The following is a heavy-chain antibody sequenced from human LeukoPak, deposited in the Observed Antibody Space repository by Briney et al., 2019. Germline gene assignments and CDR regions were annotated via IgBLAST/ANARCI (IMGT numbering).Heavy chain of an antibody. CDR2: ISERGGST. D-gene: IGHD3-10*01. CDR3: AKLGVMIRGLLVIGYHQEAYHYDF. V-gene: IGHV3-23*01. Sequence: GGSLRLSCVVSGISLSNYAMTWVRQAPGKGLEWVSYISERGGSTTYADSVKGRFTISRDTSLTTLYLQMNNLRAEDTAVYFCAKLGVMIRGLLVIGYHQEAYHYDFWGQGVLVTASS. CDR1: GISLSNYA. J-gene: IGHJ4*02.